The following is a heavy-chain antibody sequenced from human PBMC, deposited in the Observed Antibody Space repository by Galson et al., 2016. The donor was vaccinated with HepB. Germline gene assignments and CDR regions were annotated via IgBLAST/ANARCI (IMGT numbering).Heavy chain of an antibody. CDR1: GFTFDDYA. V-gene: IGHV3-9*01. CDR2: ISWNSENI. CDR3: TKDRSVDIVGIINWFDP. Sequence: SLRLSCAASGFTFDDYAMHWVRQAPGKGLEWVSGISWNSENIGYADSVKGRFTISRDNAKNSLYLQMDSLRSEDTALYYCTKDRSVDIVGIINWFDPWGQGTLVTVSS. D-gene: IGHD1-26*01. J-gene: IGHJ5*02.